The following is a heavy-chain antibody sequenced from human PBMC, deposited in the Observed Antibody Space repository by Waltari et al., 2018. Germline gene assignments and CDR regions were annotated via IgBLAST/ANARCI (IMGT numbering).Heavy chain of an antibody. J-gene: IGHJ5*02. Sequence: QVQLVQSGAEVKKPGSSVKVSCKASGDTFINYAITLARQAPGQGLEWMGGIFPMFGTANYAQKFQGRVTITADESTSTAYMELSSLRSEDTAVYYCARGEAAAGLNWFDPWGQGTLVTVSS. D-gene: IGHD6-13*01. CDR1: GDTFINYA. CDR3: ARGEAAAGLNWFDP. V-gene: IGHV1-69*01. CDR2: IFPMFGTA.